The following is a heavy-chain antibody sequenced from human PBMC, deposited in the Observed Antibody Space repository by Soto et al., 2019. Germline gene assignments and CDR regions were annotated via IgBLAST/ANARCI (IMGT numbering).Heavy chain of an antibody. CDR3: ARHLGYCSSTSCYPWFDP. D-gene: IGHD2-2*01. CDR2: IYYSGST. V-gene: IGHV4-59*08. CDR1: GGSISSYY. Sequence: SETLSLTCTVSGGSISSYYWSWIRQPPGKGLEWIGYIYYSGSTNYNPSLKSRVTISVDTSKNQFSLKLSSVTAADTAVYYCARHLGYCSSTSCYPWFDPWGQGTLVTVS. J-gene: IGHJ5*02.